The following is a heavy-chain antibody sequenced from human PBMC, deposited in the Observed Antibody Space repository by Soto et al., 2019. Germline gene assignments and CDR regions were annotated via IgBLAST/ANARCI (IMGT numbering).Heavy chain of an antibody. CDR2: ISGSGGST. CDR3: ATQSSIVGDHYYYGMDV. V-gene: IGHV3-23*01. J-gene: IGHJ6*02. Sequence: GGSLRLSCAASGFTFSSYAMSWVRQAPGKGLEWVSAISGSGGSTYYADSVKGRFTISRDNSKNTLYLQMNSLRAEDTAVYYCATQSSIVGDHYYYGMDVWGQGTTGTVAS. CDR1: GFTFSSYA. D-gene: IGHD1-26*01.